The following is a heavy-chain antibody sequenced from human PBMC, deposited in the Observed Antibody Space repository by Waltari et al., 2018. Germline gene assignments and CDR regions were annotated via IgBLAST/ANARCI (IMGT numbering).Heavy chain of an antibody. D-gene: IGHD6-13*01. V-gene: IGHV2-70*16. J-gene: IGHJ1*01. Sequence: QVTLKESGPVLVKPTQTLTLTCTFSGFSLSTSGMCVSWIRQPPGKALEWLARIDWDDDKFYSTSLKTRLTISKDTSKNQVVLTMTNMDPVDTATYYCARMCLAAGPYAEYFQHWGQGTLVTVSS. CDR3: ARMCLAAGPYAEYFQH. CDR1: GFSLSTSGMC. CDR2: IDWDDDK.